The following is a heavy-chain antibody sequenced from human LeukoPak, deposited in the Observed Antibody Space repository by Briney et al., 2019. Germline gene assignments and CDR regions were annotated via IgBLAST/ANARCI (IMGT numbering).Heavy chain of an antibody. Sequence: GGSLRLSCAASGFTVSSNYMSWVRQAPGKGLEWVSAIYSGGSTYYADSVKGRFTISRGNSKNTLYLQMNSLRAEDTAVYYCAGVMVRGAPGDYWGQGTLVTVSS. CDR1: GFTVSSNY. V-gene: IGHV3-53*01. D-gene: IGHD3-10*01. CDR2: IYSGGST. CDR3: AGVMVRGAPGDY. J-gene: IGHJ4*02.